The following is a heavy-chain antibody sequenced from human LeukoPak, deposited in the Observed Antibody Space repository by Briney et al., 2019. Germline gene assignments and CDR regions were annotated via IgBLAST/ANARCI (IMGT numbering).Heavy chain of an antibody. CDR2: IYHSGRT. CDR1: GYSISSGYY. J-gene: IGHJ6*03. V-gene: IGHV4-38-2*02. Sequence: SETLSLTCTVSGYSISSGYYWGWIRQPPGKGLEWIGSIYHSGRTYYNPSLKSRVTISVDTSKNQFSLKLSSVTAADTAVYYCARAGFGSKGILNPRKTYYYYMDVWGKGTTVTISS. CDR3: ARAGFGSKGILNPRKTYYYYMDV. D-gene: IGHD3-10*01.